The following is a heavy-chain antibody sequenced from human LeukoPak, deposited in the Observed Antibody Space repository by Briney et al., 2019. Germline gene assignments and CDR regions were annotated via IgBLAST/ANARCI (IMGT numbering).Heavy chain of an antibody. CDR2: ISYDGSNK. Sequence: GGSLRLSCAASGFTFSSYGMHWVRQAPGKGLEWVAAISYDGSNKYYADSVKGRFTISRDNSKNTLYLQMNSLRAEDTAVYYCTFHYYDSTGPDAFDIWGQGTMVTVSS. CDR1: GFTFSSYG. D-gene: IGHD3-22*01. J-gene: IGHJ3*02. CDR3: TFHYYDSTGPDAFDI. V-gene: IGHV3-30*03.